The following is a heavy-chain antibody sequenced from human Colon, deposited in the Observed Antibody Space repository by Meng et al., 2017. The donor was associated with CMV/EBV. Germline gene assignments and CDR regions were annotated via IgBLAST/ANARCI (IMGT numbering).Heavy chain of an antibody. J-gene: IGHJ4*02. CDR3: VRETWYFDF. Sequence: QVQLVQSGTEVKKPGASVTLSCQTSGYTFTANPLHWVRQAPGQGLEWMGWIYPQDGGTYFAPQFQDRVTLTRDTSITTAYMELSGLTSDDTAIYYCVRETWYFDFWGEGTLVTVSS. V-gene: IGHV1-2*02. CDR2: IYPQDGGT. CDR1: GYTFTANP.